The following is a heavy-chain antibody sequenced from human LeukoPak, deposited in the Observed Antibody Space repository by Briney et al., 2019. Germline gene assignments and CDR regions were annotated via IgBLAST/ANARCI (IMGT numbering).Heavy chain of an antibody. CDR2: IYYSGIT. CDR3: ARSPRGGSGSYTDY. Sequence: PSGTLSLTCAVSGGSISGYYCTWIRQPPGKGLEWIGYIYYSGITNFNPSLTSRVTASVDTSKNQFSLKLSSVTAADTAVYYCARSPRGGSGSYTDYWGQGTLVTVSS. J-gene: IGHJ4*02. V-gene: IGHV4-59*08. CDR1: GGSISGYY. D-gene: IGHD3-10*01.